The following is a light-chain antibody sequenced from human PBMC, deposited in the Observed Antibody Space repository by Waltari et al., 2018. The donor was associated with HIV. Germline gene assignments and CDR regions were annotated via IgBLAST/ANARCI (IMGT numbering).Light chain of an antibody. Sequence: DIVMTQSPDSLAVSLGERATIHCKSTPSILYSSNNKNYLAWYQQKPGQPPKLLIYWASTRESGVPDRFSGSGSGTDFTLTISSLQAEDVAVYYCQQYDSTPLTFGGGTKVEIK. V-gene: IGKV4-1*01. CDR1: PSILYSSNNKNY. J-gene: IGKJ4*01. CDR2: WAS. CDR3: QQYDSTPLT.